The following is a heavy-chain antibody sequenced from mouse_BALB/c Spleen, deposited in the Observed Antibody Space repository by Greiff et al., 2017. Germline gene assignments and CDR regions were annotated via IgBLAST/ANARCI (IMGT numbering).Heavy chain of an antibody. CDR2: ISSGGST. D-gene: IGHD2-1*01. Sequence: EVMLVESGGGLVKPGGSLKLSCAASGFTFSSYAMSWVRQTPEKRLEWVASISSGGSTYYPDSVKGRFTISRDNARNILYLQMSSLRSEDTAMYYCARGPYGNYFDYWGQGTTLTVSS. CDR3: ARGPYGNYFDY. CDR1: GFTFSSYA. J-gene: IGHJ2*01. V-gene: IGHV5-6-5*01.